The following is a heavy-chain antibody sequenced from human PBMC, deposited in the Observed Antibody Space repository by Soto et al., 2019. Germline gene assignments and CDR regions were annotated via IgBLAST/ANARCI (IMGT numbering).Heavy chain of an antibody. CDR1: GESLSGYI. CDR3: ARDRESYFDY. J-gene: IGHJ4*02. CDR2: INHSGSA. V-gene: IGHV4-34*01. Sequence: PSXTLSLTCAVYGESLSGYIWTWIRQTPGKGLQWIGQINHSGSASYNPSLKSRVTISVHTSNSQFSLELSSVTAEDTAVYYCARDRESYFDYWGQGTLVTVSS. D-gene: IGHD1-26*01.